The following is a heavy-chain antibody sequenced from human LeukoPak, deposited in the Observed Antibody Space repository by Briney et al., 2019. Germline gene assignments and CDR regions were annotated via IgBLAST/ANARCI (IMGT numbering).Heavy chain of an antibody. Sequence: PSETLSLTCAVYGGSFSGYYWTWIRQPPGKGLEWIGYVYYSGSTQYNPSLKSRATISVDTSKNQFSLKVTSVTAADTAVYYCARSGYRYGADALDIWGQGTMVAVPS. J-gene: IGHJ3*02. D-gene: IGHD5-18*01. CDR3: ARSGYRYGADALDI. V-gene: IGHV4-34*11. CDR2: VYYSGST. CDR1: GGSFSGYY.